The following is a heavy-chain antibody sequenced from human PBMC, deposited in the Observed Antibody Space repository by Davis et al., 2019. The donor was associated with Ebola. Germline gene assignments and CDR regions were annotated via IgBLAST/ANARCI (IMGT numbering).Heavy chain of an antibody. CDR1: GVSISRHY. Sequence: PAGSLTLSCTVSGVSISRHYWSWIRQPPGKRLEWFGSIYYTGSAYYNSSLASRATISVDTSKNQFSLKLTSVTAADTAMYYCSERGSSVWGQGTLVTVSS. CDR2: IYYTGSA. J-gene: IGHJ4*02. CDR3: SERGSSV. V-gene: IGHV4-59*03. D-gene: IGHD3-10*01.